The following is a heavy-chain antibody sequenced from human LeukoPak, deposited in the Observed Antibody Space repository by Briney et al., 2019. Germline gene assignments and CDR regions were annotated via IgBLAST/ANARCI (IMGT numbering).Heavy chain of an antibody. V-gene: IGHV3-20*04. CDR1: GLNFDDYV. CDR3: ARDPSSGWYLKGWFDP. Sequence: GGSLRLSCAASGLNFDDYVMTWVRQAPGNGLEWVSGINWNGGSRGYADSVKGRFTISRDNAKNPLYLQMNSLRAEDTAVYYCARDPSSGWYLKGWFDPWGQGTLVTVSS. CDR2: INWNGGSR. J-gene: IGHJ5*02. D-gene: IGHD6-19*01.